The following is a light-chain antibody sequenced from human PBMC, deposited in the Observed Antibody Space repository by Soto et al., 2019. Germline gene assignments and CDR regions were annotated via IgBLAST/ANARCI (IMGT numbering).Light chain of an antibody. J-gene: IGLJ3*02. CDR2: SNI. Sequence: QSLLTQPPSASGTPGQRVTISCSGSNSNIGSNTVNWYQHLPGTAPRLLIYSNIQRPSGVPDRFSGSKSGTSASLAISGLQSEDEADYYCAAWDDSLNGWVFGGGTKVTVL. V-gene: IGLV1-44*01. CDR1: NSNIGSNT. CDR3: AAWDDSLNGWV.